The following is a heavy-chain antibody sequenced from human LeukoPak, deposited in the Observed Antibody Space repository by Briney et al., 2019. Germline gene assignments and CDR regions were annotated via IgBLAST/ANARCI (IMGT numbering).Heavy chain of an antibody. CDR3: ARGDCSSTSCLRFDY. CDR1: GYTFTRYY. J-gene: IGHJ4*02. V-gene: IGHV1-2*02. Sequence: ASVPVSCQASGYTFTRYYMHWLRQAPAQGLEWMGWINPNSGGTNYEQKFQGRVTMTRDTSISTAYMELSRLRSDDTAVYYCARGDCSSTSCLRFDYWGQGTLVTVSS. D-gene: IGHD2-2*01. CDR2: INPNSGGT.